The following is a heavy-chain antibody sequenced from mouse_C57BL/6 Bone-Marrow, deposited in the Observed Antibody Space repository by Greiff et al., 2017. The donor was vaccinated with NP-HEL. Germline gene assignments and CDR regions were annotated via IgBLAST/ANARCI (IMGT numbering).Heavy chain of an antibody. V-gene: IGHV1-81*01. CDR2: IYPRSGNT. Sequence: QVQLQQSGAELARPGASVKLSCKASGYTFTSYGISWVTQRTGQGLEWIGEIYPRSGNTYYNEKFKGKATLTADKSSSTAYMELRSLTSEDAAVYFCARLLRYYYFDDWGQGTTLTVSS. CDR3: ARLLRYYYFDD. D-gene: IGHD1-1*01. CDR1: GYTFTSYG. J-gene: IGHJ2*01.